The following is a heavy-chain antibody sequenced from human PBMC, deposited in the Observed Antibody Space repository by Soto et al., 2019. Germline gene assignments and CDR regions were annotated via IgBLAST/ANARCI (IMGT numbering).Heavy chain of an antibody. CDR3: ATTFSIALPLWWSTGGRWFDP. V-gene: IGHV1-24*01. D-gene: IGHD5-18*01. CDR1: GYTLTELS. CDR2: FDPDDGET. Sequence: GASVKVSCKVSGYTLTELSMHWVRQAPGKGLEWMGGFDPDDGETIYAQKFQGRVTMTEDTSTDTAYLELSSLRSEDTAVYYCATTFSIALPLWWSTGGRWFDPWGQGTLVTVSS. J-gene: IGHJ5*02.